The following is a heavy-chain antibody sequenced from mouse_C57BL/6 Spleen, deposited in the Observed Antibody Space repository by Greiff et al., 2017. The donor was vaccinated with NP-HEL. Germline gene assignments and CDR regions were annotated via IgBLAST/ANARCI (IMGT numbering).Heavy chain of an antibody. V-gene: IGHV1-66*01. CDR2: IYPGSGNT. CDR1: GYSFTSYY. D-gene: IGHD1-1*01. Sequence: QVQLQQSGPELVKPGASVKISCKASGYSFTSYYIHWVKQRPGQGLEWIGWIYPGSGNTKYNEKFKGKATLTADTSSSTAYMQLSSLTSEDSAVYYCARSYYYGSSVLYWYFDVWGTGTTVTVSS. J-gene: IGHJ1*03. CDR3: ARSYYYGSSVLYWYFDV.